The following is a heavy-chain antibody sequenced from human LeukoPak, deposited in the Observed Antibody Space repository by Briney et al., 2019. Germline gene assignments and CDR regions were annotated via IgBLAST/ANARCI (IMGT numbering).Heavy chain of an antibody. CDR2: INHSGST. J-gene: IGHJ6*04. V-gene: IGHV4-34*01. CDR1: GGSFSGYY. Sequence: PSETLSLTCAVYGGSFSGYYWSWIRQPPGKGLEWIGEINHSGSTNYNPSLKSRVTISINTSKNQFSLKLSSVTAADTAVYYCARGVNGDYGARMDVWGKGTTVTISS. D-gene: IGHD4-17*01. CDR3: ARGVNGDYGARMDV.